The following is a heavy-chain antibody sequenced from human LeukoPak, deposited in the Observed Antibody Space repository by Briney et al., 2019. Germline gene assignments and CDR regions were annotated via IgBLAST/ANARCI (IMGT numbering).Heavy chain of an antibody. D-gene: IGHD3-3*01. CDR1: GFTFSSYA. CDR2: ISGSGGST. J-gene: IGHJ4*02. Sequence: GGSLRLSSAASGFTFSSYAMSWVRQAPGKGLEWVSAISGSGGSTYYADSVKGRFTISRDNSKNTLYLQMNSLRAEDTAVYYCAKLRGDFWSGWERDFDYWGQGTLVTVSS. CDR3: AKLRGDFWSGWERDFDY. V-gene: IGHV3-23*01.